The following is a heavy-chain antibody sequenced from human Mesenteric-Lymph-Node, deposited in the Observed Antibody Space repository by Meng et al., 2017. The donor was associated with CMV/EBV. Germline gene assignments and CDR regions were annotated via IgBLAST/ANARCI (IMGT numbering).Heavy chain of an antibody. Sequence: GGSLRLSCAASGFTFSSYDMHWVRQATGKGLEWVSAIGTAGDTYYPGSVKGRFTISRENAKNSLYLQMNSLRAGDTAVHYCARERALGAYYYGMDVWGQGTTVTVSS. D-gene: IGHD6-13*01. V-gene: IGHV3-13*01. J-gene: IGHJ6*02. CDR3: ARERALGAYYYGMDV. CDR1: GFTFSSYD. CDR2: IGTAGDT.